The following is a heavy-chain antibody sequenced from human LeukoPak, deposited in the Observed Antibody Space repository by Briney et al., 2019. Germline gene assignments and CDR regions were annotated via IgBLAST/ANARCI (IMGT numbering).Heavy chain of an antibody. V-gene: IGHV3-7*05. CDR1: GFTFSNYW. Sequence: PGGSLRLSCAASGFTFSNYWMSWVRQAPGKGLEWVANIKQDGSEEVYVDSLKGRFTISRDNAKNSLFLQMNTLRAEDTAVYYCANRGAYYFDFWGQGTLVTVSS. D-gene: IGHD4/OR15-4a*01. CDR3: ANRGAYYFDF. J-gene: IGHJ4*02. CDR2: IKQDGSEE.